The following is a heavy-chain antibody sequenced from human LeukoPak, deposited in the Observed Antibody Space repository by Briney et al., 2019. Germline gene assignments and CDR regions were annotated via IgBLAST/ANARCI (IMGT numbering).Heavy chain of an antibody. CDR3: AAFYYDPAY. CDR2: ISGDGRST. Sequence: GGSLRLSCAASGFTFRTYWMHWVRQAPGKGLIWVSRISGDGRSTSYADSVKGRFTISRDNAMNTLYLQMHSLRAEDTAVYYCAAFYYDPAYWGQGTLVTVSS. D-gene: IGHD3-22*01. CDR1: GFTFRTYW. J-gene: IGHJ4*02. V-gene: IGHV3-74*01.